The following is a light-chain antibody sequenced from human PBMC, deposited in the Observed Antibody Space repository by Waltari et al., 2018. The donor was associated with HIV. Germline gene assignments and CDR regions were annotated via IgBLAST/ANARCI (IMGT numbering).Light chain of an antibody. CDR1: QSISNN. CDR2: GAS. V-gene: IGKV3-15*01. J-gene: IGKJ1*01. CDR3: HQYNYWPQGT. Sequence: EIVVTQSPATLSVSPGERVTLSCWASQSISNNLAWYQQIPGQAPRLLIYGASTRATGIPARFSGSGSGTDFTLTISSLQSEDFAIYYCHQYNYWPQGTFGQGTKVEIK.